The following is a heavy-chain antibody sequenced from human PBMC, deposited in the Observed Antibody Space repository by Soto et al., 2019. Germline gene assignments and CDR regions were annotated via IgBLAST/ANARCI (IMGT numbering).Heavy chain of an antibody. CDR2: INPNSGGT. Sequence: GASVKVSCKASGYTFTGYYMHWVRQAPGQGLEWMGWINPNSGGTNYAQKFQGWVTMTRDTSISTAYMELSRLRPEDTAVYYCAKDRSGTTTWGIDVWGQGTTVTVS. CDR3: AKDRSGTTTWGIDV. D-gene: IGHD1-7*01. J-gene: IGHJ6*02. V-gene: IGHV1-2*04. CDR1: GYTFTGYY.